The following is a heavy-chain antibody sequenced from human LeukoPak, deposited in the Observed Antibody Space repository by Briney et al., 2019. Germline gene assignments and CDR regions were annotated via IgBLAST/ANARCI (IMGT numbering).Heavy chain of an antibody. CDR1: GGSISSGGYY. CDR2: IYHSGST. J-gene: IGHJ4*02. V-gene: IGHV4-61*08. Sequence: SETLSLTCTVSGGSISSGGYYWSWIRQPPGKGLEWIGYIYHSGSTSYNPSLKSRVTISGDTSKNQFSLKLSSVTAADTAVYYCARGSRSSDYWGQGTLVTVSS. CDR3: ARGSRSSDY.